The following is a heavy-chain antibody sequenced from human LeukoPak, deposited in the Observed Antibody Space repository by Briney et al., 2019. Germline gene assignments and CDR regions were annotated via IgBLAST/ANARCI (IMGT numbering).Heavy chain of an antibody. CDR1: GGSISSGSYY. Sequence: PSETLSLTCTVSGGSISSGSYYWSWIRQPAGKGLEWIGRIYTSGSTNYNPSLKSRVTISVDTSKNQFSLKLSSVTAADTAVYYCARHSRGSGSPASFGYWGQGTLVTVSS. CDR3: ARHSRGSGSPASFGY. D-gene: IGHD3-10*01. CDR2: IYTSGST. J-gene: IGHJ4*02. V-gene: IGHV4-61*02.